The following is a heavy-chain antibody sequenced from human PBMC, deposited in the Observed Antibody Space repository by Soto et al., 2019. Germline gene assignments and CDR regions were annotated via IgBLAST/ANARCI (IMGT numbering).Heavy chain of an antibody. CDR1: GGSISSYY. J-gene: IGHJ6*02. D-gene: IGHD3-3*01. CDR3: ARVISPNYDFWSGPRAYGMDV. CDR2: IYYSGST. V-gene: IGHV4-59*01. Sequence: SETLSLTCTVSGGSISSYYWSWIRQPPGKGLEWIGYIYYSGSTNYNPSLKSRVTIPVDTSKNQFSLKLSSVTAADTAVYYCARVISPNYDFWSGPRAYGMDVWGQGTTVTVSS.